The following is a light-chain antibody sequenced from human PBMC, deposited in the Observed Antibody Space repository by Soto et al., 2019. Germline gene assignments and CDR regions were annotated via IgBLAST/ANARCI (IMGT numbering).Light chain of an antibody. J-gene: IGLJ1*01. V-gene: IGLV1-44*01. Sequence: QSVLTQPPSASGTPGQRVTMSCSGSRPNIGSNTVNWYQHLPGTAPKLLIYSNNHRPSGVPDRFSASKTGASASLAISGLQSEDEGDYYCAAWDASLGGFYVFGTGTKLTVL. CDR2: SNN. CDR3: AAWDASLGGFYV. CDR1: RPNIGSNT.